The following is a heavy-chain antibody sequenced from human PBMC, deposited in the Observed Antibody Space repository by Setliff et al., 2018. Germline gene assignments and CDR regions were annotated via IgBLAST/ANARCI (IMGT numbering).Heavy chain of an antibody. CDR2: ISVYNGKT. J-gene: IGHJ3*02. CDR1: GYTFTSYG. V-gene: IGHV1-18*01. D-gene: IGHD3-9*01. Sequence: GASVKVSCKASGYTFTSYGFSWVRQAPGQGLEWMGWISVYNGKTKYAQKFQGRVTMTTDTSTRTAYMEMGGLRSEDTAVYYCARDRAYYDILTGYYTHDAFDIWGQGTMVTVSS. CDR3: ARDRAYYDILTGYYTHDAFDI.